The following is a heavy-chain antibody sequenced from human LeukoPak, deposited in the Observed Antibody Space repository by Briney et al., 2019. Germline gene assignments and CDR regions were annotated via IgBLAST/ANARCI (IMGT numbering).Heavy chain of an antibody. CDR3: ASPPLHIVVVPAASYYYGMDV. J-gene: IGHJ6*02. D-gene: IGHD2-2*01. CDR1: GFTFSSYA. Sequence: GRSLRLSCAASGFTFSSYAMHWVRQAPGKGLEWVAVISYDGSNKYYADSVKGRFTISRDNSKNTLYLQMNSLRAEDTAVYYCASPPLHIVVVPAASYYYGMDVWGQGTTVTVSS. V-gene: IGHV3-30-3*01. CDR2: ISYDGSNK.